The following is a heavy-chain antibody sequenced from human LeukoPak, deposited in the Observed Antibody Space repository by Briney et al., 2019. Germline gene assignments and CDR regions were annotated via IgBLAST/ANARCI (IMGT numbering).Heavy chain of an antibody. CDR3: ARDYYDSSGTQDY. V-gene: IGHV3-30*03. Sequence: GGSLRLSCAASGFTFSSYGMHWVRQAPGKGLEWVAVISYDGSNKYYADSVKGRFTISRDNSKNTLYLQMNSLRAEDTAVYYCARDYYDSSGTQDYWGQGTLVTVSS. CDR2: ISYDGSNK. CDR1: GFTFSSYG. J-gene: IGHJ4*02. D-gene: IGHD3-22*01.